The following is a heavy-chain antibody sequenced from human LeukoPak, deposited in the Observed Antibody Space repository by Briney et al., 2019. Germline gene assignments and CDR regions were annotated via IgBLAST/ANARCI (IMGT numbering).Heavy chain of an antibody. CDR2: ISGSGSST. Sequence: TGGSLRLSCAASGFTFSSYAMSWVRQAPGKGLEWVSAISGSGSSTYYADSVKGRFTISRDNSKNTLYLQMNSLRAEDTAVYYCANVGYCSSTSCPTHFDYWGQGTLVTVSS. J-gene: IGHJ4*02. V-gene: IGHV3-23*01. D-gene: IGHD2-2*01. CDR1: GFTFSSYA. CDR3: ANVGYCSSTSCPTHFDY.